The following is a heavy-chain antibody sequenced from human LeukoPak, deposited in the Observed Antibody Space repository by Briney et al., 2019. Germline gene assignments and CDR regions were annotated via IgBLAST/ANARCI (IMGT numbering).Heavy chain of an antibody. V-gene: IGHV4-59*08. CDR3: ASSTSCSSRNWFDP. CDR1: GGSISSYY. D-gene: IGHD2-2*01. J-gene: IGHJ5*02. Sequence: SETLSLTCTVSGGSISSYYWSWIRQPPGKGLEWIGYIYYNGSTNYNPSLKSRVTISVDTSKNQFSLKLSSVTAADTAVYYCASSTSCSSRNWFDPWGQGTLVTVSS. CDR2: IYYNGST.